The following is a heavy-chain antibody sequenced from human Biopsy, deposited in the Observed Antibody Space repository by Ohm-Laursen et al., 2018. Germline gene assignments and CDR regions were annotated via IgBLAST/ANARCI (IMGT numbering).Heavy chain of an antibody. J-gene: IGHJ2*01. CDR1: GFTFSNFG. V-gene: IGHV3-33*03. Sequence: SLRLSCSASGFTFSNFGIHWVRQAPGQGLEWVAVIWYDGSIKYYADSVKGRFTISRDNAKNSLYLQMNSLRAGDTALYYCAKARVAIRYFDIWGRGTLVTVSS. D-gene: IGHD2-15*01. CDR3: AKARVAIRYFDI. CDR2: IWYDGSIK.